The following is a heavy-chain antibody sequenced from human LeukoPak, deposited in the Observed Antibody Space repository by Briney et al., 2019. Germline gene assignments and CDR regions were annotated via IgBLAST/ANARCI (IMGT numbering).Heavy chain of an antibody. Sequence: ASVKVSCKASGYTFTSYGISWVRQAPGQGLEWMGWISAYNGNTNYAQKLQGRVTMTTDTSTSTAYMELRSLRSDDTAVYYCAKGGGYEAQYYYYYLDVWGKGTTVTISS. CDR1: GYTFTSYG. J-gene: IGHJ6*03. V-gene: IGHV1-18*01. D-gene: IGHD5-12*01. CDR3: AKGGGYEAQYYYYYLDV. CDR2: ISAYNGNT.